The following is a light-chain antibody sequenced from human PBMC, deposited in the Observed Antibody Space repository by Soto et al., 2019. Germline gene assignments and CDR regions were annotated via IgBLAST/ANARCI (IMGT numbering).Light chain of an antibody. CDR2: GNS. Sequence: QSVLTQPPSVSGAPGQRVTISCTGSSSNIGAGYDVHWYQQLPGTAPKLLIYGNSNQPSGVPDRFSGSKSGTSASLAITGLQAEDEADYYCQSYDSSLSGGVFGTGTKVTVL. V-gene: IGLV1-40*01. J-gene: IGLJ1*01. CDR3: QSYDSSLSGGV. CDR1: SSNIGAGYD.